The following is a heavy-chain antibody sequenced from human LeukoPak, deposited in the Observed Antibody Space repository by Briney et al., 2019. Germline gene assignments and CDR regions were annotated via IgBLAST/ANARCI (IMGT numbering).Heavy chain of an antibody. J-gene: IGHJ4*02. V-gene: IGHV4-59*12. CDR3: ARDRSVGVLPAPPFDF. CDR1: GGSISSYY. CDR2: IYYSGNT. Sequence: SETLSLTCTVSGGSISSYYWSWIRRPPGKGLEWMGYIYYSGNTYYNPSLKSRLTISADTSKNQFSLTLTSVTAADAAVYYCARDRSVGVLPAPPFDFWGQGTLVTVSS. D-gene: IGHD6-6*01.